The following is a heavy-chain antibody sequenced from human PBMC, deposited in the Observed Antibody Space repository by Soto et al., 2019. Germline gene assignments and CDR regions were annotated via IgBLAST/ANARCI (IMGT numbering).Heavy chain of an antibody. CDR1: GGTIIRYY. CDR2: MYNTGST. V-gene: IGHV4-59*01. J-gene: IGHJ6*02. Sequence: PSETLSLTCTVSGGTIIRYYLSWIRQPPGKGLEWIGYMYNTGSTVYNPSFKSRVTISVDTSKNQFSLKLNSVTAADTAVYYCGRDLWGYCGTDCYPLDVWGQGTTVTVSS. D-gene: IGHD2-21*02. CDR3: GRDLWGYCGTDCYPLDV.